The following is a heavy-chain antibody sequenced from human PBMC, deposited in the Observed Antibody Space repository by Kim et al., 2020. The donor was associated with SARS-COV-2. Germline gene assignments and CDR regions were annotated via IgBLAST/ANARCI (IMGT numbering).Heavy chain of an antibody. V-gene: IGHV4-59*01. J-gene: IGHJ6*02. CDR3: ARDHPFISLPYCSGGSCYSRTYYYGMDV. CDR1: GGSISSYY. Sequence: SETLSLTCTVSGGSISSYYWSWIRQPPGKGLEWIGYIYYSGSTNYNPSLKSRVTISVDTSKNQFSLKLSSVTAADTAVYYCARDHPFISLPYCSGGSCYSRTYYYGMDVWGQGTTVTVSS. CDR2: IYYSGST. D-gene: IGHD2-15*01.